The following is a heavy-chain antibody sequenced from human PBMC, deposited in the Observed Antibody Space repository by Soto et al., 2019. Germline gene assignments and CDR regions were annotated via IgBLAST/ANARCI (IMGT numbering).Heavy chain of an antibody. J-gene: IGHJ5*02. V-gene: IGHV4-59*01. D-gene: IGHD5-18*01. Sequence: SETLSLTCSVSGGSISRYYWSWMRQPPGKGLEWIGYIYYSGTTNYNPSLKSRVTISIDTSKNQFSLKLTSVTAADTAVYYCARAGYSYVSGWFDPWGQGTLATVSS. CDR2: IYYSGTT. CDR1: GGSISRYY. CDR3: ARAGYSYVSGWFDP.